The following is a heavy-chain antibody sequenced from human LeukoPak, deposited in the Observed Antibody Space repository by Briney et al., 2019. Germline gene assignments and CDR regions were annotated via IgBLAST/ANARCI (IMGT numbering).Heavy chain of an antibody. CDR3: ARDGDGGGYPDY. Sequence: PSETLSLTCSVSGGSVSTHYWSWIRQPTGKGLEWIGRIHTSGTTNYNPSLESRVTLSLDTSNNQLSLTVTSVTAADTAVYFCARDGDGGGYPDYWGQGTLVTVSS. J-gene: IGHJ4*02. CDR1: GGSVSTHY. V-gene: IGHV4-4*07. CDR2: IHTSGTT. D-gene: IGHD3-22*01.